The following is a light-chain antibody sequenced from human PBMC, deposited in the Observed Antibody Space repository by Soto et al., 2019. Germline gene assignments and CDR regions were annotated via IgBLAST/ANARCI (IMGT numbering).Light chain of an antibody. Sequence: QSALTQPASVSGSPGQSITISCTGTSSDVGGYNYVSWYQQHPGKAPRLMIYNVSNRPSGFSDRFSGSKSGNTASLTISGLQAEDEADYYCSSYTSSNTVVFGGGTKVTVL. CDR2: NVS. CDR3: SSYTSSNTVV. V-gene: IGLV2-14*03. CDR1: SSDVGGYNY. J-gene: IGLJ3*02.